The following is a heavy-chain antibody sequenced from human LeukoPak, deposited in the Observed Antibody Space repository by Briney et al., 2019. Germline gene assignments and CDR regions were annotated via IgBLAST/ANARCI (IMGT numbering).Heavy chain of an antibody. D-gene: IGHD3-22*01. CDR2: ISGSGGST. V-gene: IGHV3-23*01. Sequence: GGSLRLSCAASGFTFSTFAMIWVRQAPGKGLEWVSAISGSGGSTYYADSVKGRFTISRDNSKSTLYLQMNSLRAEDTAVYYCAKVKDYYDSSGYSWYFDLWGRGTLVTVSS. CDR1: GFTFSTFA. CDR3: AKVKDYYDSSGYSWYFDL. J-gene: IGHJ2*01.